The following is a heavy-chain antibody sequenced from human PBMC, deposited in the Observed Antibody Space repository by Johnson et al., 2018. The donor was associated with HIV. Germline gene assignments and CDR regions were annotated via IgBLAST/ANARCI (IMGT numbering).Heavy chain of an antibody. V-gene: IGHV3-30*03. CDR2: ISYDGGNK. CDR3: ASEASFAPRPETAFDV. D-gene: IGHD2/OR15-2a*01. CDR1: GFSFSDYG. J-gene: IGHJ3*01. Sequence: QVQLVESGGGVVQPGRSLRLSCAASGFSFSDYGIHWVRQAPGKGLEWVAVISYDGGNKYYADSVKGRFTISRDNAKNTLYLQMNSLRTEDTAVYFCASEASFAPRPETAFDVWGQGTKVTVSS.